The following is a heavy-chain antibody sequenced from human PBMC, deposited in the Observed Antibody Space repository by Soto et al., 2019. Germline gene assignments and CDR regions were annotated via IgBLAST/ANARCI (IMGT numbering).Heavy chain of an antibody. Sequence: QVQLVESGGGVVQPGRSLRLSCAASGFTFSSYGMHWVRQAPGKGLEWVAVISYDGSNKYYADSVKGGFTISRDNSKNTLYLQMNSLRAEDTAVYYYAKSPTIPAARFYYYYGMDVWGEGTTVTVSS. CDR1: GFTFSSYG. CDR2: ISYDGSNK. J-gene: IGHJ6*04. CDR3: AKSPTIPAARFYYYYGMDV. D-gene: IGHD2-2*01. V-gene: IGHV3-30*18.